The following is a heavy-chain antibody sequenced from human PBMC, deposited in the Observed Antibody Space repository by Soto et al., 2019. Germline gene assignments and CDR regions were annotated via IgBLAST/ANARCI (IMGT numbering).Heavy chain of an antibody. CDR1: GGTFSSYA. CDR3: ARGDIVATPIDYYYYGMDV. V-gene: IGHV1-69*01. J-gene: IGHJ6*02. D-gene: IGHD5-12*01. CDR2: IIPIFGTA. Sequence: QVQLVQSGAEVQKPGSSVKVSCKASGGTFSSYAISWVRQAPGQGLEWMGGIIPIFGTANYAQKFQGRVTITADESTSTAYMELSSLRSEDTAVYYCARGDIVATPIDYYYYGMDVWGQGTTVTVSS.